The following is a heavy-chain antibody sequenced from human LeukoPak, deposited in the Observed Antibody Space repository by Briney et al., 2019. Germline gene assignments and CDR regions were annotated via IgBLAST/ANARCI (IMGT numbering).Heavy chain of an antibody. CDR2: ISSSSTYI. D-gene: IGHD5-18*01. CDR3: ARGKYGYSYFEY. J-gene: IGHJ4*02. CDR1: GFTFGSYS. V-gene: IGHV3-21*01. Sequence: GGSLGLSCAASGFTFGSYSINWVRRAPGKGLEWVSSISSSSTYINYADSVKGRFTISRDNAKNSLYLQMNSLRAEDTAVYYCARGKYGYSYFEYWGQGTLVTVSS.